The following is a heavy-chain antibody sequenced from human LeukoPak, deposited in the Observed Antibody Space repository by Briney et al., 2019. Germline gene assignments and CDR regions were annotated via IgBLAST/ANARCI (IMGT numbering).Heavy chain of an antibody. D-gene: IGHD3-16*01. V-gene: IGHV3-53*01. CDR3: ARERLGDAFDI. CDR1: GFTVSSNY. J-gene: IGHJ3*02. CDR2: IYSGGST. Sequence: GGSLRLSCAASGFTVSSNYMSWVRQAPGKGLEWVSVIYSGGSTYYADSVKGRFTISRDNSKNTLYLQMSSLRAEDTAVYYCARERLGDAFDIWGQGTMVTVSS.